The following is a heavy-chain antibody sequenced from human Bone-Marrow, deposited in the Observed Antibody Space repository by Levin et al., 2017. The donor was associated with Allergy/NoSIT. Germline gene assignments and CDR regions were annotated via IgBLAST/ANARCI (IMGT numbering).Heavy chain of an antibody. D-gene: IGHD4-11*01. J-gene: IGHJ4*02. V-gene: IGHV1-46*01. CDR3: ARDKYSNRPPGSFDY. CDR2: INPSGGST. Sequence: ASVKVSCKASGYTFTSYYMHWVRQAPGQGLEWMGIINPSGGSTSYAQKFQGRVTMTRDTSTSTVYMELSSLRSEDTAVYYCARDKYSNRPPGSFDYWGQGTLVTVSS. CDR1: GYTFTSYY.